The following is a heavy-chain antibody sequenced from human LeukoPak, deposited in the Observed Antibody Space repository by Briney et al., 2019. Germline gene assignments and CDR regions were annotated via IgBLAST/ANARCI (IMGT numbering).Heavy chain of an antibody. CDR1: GFTFSSYA. D-gene: IGHD3-10*01. Sequence: GGSLRLSCAASGFTFSSYAMHWVRQAPDKGLEYVAVISNDGTYKYYGASVKGRFTISRDNSKNTLYLQMDSLRSEETAVYSCTRKSGGSQRKMDDWFDPWGQGTLVIVSS. V-gene: IGHV3-30*04. CDR3: TRKSGGSQRKMDDWFDP. CDR2: ISNDGTYK. J-gene: IGHJ5*02.